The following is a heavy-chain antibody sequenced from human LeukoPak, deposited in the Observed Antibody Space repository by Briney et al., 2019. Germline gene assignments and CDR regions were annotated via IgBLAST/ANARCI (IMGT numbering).Heavy chain of an antibody. V-gene: IGHV3-43*02. CDR1: GFTFDDYA. J-gene: IGHJ4*02. CDR2: ISGDGGST. Sequence: GGSLRLSCAASGFTFDDYAMHWVRQAPGKGLEWVSLISGDGGSTYYADSVKGRFTISRDNSKNSLYLQMNSLRDEDTAVYYCARGEDYWGQGTLVTVSS. CDR3: ARGEDY.